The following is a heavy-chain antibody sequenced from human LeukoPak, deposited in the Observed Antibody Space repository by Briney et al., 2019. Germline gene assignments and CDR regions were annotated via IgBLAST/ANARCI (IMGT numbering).Heavy chain of an antibody. CDR2: ISGSGGST. CDR1: GFTFSSYA. V-gene: IGHV3-23*01. Sequence: GGSLRLSCAASGFTFSSYAMSWVRQAPGKGLEWVSAISGSGGSTYYADSVKGRFTISRDNSKNTLYLQMNSLRAEDTAVYYCAKDLTPYCSSTSCMTTGAFDIWGQGTMVTVSS. J-gene: IGHJ3*02. D-gene: IGHD2-2*01. CDR3: AKDLTPYCSSTSCMTTGAFDI.